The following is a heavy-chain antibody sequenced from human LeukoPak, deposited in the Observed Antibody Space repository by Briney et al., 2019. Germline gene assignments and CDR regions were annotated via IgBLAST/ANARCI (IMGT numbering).Heavy chain of an antibody. D-gene: IGHD6-6*01. Sequence: GGSLRLSCAASGFTVSSNYMNWVRQSPEKGLEWVSSITSGTTYIYYADSVRGRFTLSRDNAKNSLYLQMNSLRAEDTAVYYCARWPYSSSYYFDYWGQGTLVTVSS. J-gene: IGHJ4*02. CDR1: GFTVSSNY. V-gene: IGHV3-21*01. CDR2: ITSGTTYI. CDR3: ARWPYSSSYYFDY.